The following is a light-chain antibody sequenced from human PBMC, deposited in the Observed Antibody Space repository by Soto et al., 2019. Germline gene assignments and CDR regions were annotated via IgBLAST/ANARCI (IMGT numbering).Light chain of an antibody. V-gene: IGLV3-21*02. J-gene: IGLJ1*01. CDR3: HVWDSGSAHHV. CDR1: NIGSKS. Sequence: SYELTQPPSVSVAPGQTARMTCGGSNIGSKSVHWYQQKPGQAPMMVVCANSDRPSGIPERFSGSNSANTATLTISRVEAGDEADYYCHVWDSGSAHHVFGTGTKVTVL. CDR2: ANS.